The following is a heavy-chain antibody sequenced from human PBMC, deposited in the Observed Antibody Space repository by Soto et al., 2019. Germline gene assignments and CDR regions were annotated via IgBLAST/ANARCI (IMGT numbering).Heavy chain of an antibody. CDR2: INSDSSST. CDR3: ARDEPNYDFWRRGLDV. Sequence: EVQLVESGGGLVQPGGSLRLSCAASGFTFSSYWMHWVRQAPGKGLEWVSRINSDSSSTNYADSVKGRFTITRDNAKNPLYLQMNRLRAEDTAVYYCARDEPNYDFWRRGLDVWGQGTTVSVSS. V-gene: IGHV3-74*01. CDR1: GFTFSSYW. D-gene: IGHD3-3*01. J-gene: IGHJ6*02.